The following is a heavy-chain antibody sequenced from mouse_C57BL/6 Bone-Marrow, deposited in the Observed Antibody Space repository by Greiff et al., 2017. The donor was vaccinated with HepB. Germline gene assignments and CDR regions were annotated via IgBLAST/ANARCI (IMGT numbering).Heavy chain of an antibody. V-gene: IGHV1-82*01. CDR3: ARSHYYGAWFAY. CDR2: IYPGDGDT. J-gene: IGHJ3*01. D-gene: IGHD1-2*01. CDR1: GYAFSSSW. Sequence: VQLQESGPELVKPGASVKISCKASGYAFSSSWMNWVKQRPGKGLEWIGRIYPGDGDTNYNGKFKGKATLTADKSSSTAYMQLSSLTSEDSAVYFCARSHYYGAWFAYWGQGTLVTVSA.